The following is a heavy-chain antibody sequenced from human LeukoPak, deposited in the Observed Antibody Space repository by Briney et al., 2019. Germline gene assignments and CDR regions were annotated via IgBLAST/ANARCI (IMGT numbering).Heavy chain of an antibody. CDR2: ISAYNGNT. J-gene: IGHJ4*02. Sequence: ASVKVSCKASGYTFTNYGISWVRQAPGQGLEWMGWISAYNGNTNYAQKLQGRVTMTTDTSTCTAYMELRSLRSDDTAVYYCARAMVRGVEHDYWGQGTLVTVSS. CDR1: GYTFTNYG. D-gene: IGHD3-10*01. V-gene: IGHV1-18*01. CDR3: ARAMVRGVEHDY.